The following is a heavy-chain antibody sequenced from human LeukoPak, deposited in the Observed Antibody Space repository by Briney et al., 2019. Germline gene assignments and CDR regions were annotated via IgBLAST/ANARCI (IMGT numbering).Heavy chain of an antibody. V-gene: IGHV4-61*02. D-gene: IGHD6-19*01. Sequence: SQTLSLTSTVSGGSISTDLYYWTWIRQPAGKGLEWIGRIYSNGWTDYNPPLKSRVSISIDTSKNHFSLKMSLATAADTALYYCARGSGWISFDPWGQGTLVTVSS. CDR3: ARGSGWISFDP. CDR1: GGSISTDLYY. CDR2: IYSNGWT. J-gene: IGHJ5*02.